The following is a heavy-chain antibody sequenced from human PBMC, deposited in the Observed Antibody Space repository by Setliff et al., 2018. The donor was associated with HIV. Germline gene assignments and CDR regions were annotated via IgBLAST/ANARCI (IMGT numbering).Heavy chain of an antibody. J-gene: IGHJ6*02. CDR2: IQPRDSDT. CDR3: ARLGATGTGMDV. CDR1: EYTFISYW. Sequence: GESLKISCKGSEYTFISYWIGWLRQMPGKGLEWMGIIQPRDSDTRYSPSFQGQVTISVDKSINAAYLQWTSLKTSDTAMYYCARLGATGTGMDVWGQGTTVTVSS. D-gene: IGHD1-26*01. V-gene: IGHV5-51*01.